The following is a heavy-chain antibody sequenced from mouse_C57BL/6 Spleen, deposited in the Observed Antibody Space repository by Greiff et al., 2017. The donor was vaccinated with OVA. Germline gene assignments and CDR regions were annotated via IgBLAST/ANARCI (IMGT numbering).Heavy chain of an antibody. D-gene: IGHD2-4*01. CDR2: INPYNGGT. CDR1: GYTFTDYY. Sequence: EVQLQQSGPVLVKPGASVKLSCKASGYTFTDYYMNWVKQSHGKSLEWIGVINPYNGGTSYNQKFKGKATLTVDKSSSTAYMELNSLTSEDSAVYYCARLGDYDGRYYFDYWGQGTTLTVSS. CDR3: ARLGDYDGRYYFDY. V-gene: IGHV1-19*01. J-gene: IGHJ2*01.